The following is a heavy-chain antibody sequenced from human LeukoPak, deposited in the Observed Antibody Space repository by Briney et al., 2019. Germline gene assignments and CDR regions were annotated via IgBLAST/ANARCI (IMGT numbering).Heavy chain of an antibody. CDR2: ISAYNGNT. Sequence: ASVKVSCKASGYTFTSYGISWVRQAPGQGLEWMGWISAYNGNTNYAQKLQGRVTMTTDTSTSTAYMELRSLRSDDTAVYYCAREYSGSSGTPFFDYWGQGTLVTVSS. CDR1: GYTFTSYG. J-gene: IGHJ4*02. D-gene: IGHD6-6*01. CDR3: AREYSGSSGTPFFDY. V-gene: IGHV1-18*01.